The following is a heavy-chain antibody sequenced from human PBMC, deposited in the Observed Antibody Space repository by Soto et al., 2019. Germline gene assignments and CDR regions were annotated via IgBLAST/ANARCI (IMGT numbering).Heavy chain of an antibody. V-gene: IGHV1-69*04. CDR1: GFTFTSSA. CDR2: IVRSRGIA. Sequence: GASVKVSCKASGFTFTSSAVQWVRQAPGQRVEWRGRIVRSRGIANYAQKFQGRVTITADKSTSTAYMELSSLRSEDTAVYYCAREQLVQMATLGYYFDYWGQGTLVTVSS. J-gene: IGHJ4*02. CDR3: AREQLVQMATLGYYFDY. D-gene: IGHD6-6*01.